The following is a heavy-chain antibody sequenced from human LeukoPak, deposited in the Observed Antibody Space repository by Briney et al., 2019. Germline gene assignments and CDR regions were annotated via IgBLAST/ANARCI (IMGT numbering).Heavy chain of an antibody. CDR2: IYRSGTT. CDR3: ARDGSSQGMGGTFYY. V-gene: IGHV4-4*07. CDR1: GGSISTYS. Sequence: SETLSLTCIVSGGSISTYSWSWIPQPAGKGLEWIGRIYRSGTTNYNPSLKSRVTMSVDTSKNQFSLKLTSVTAADMAVYYCARDGSSQGMGGTFYYWGQGTQVTVSS. D-gene: IGHD6-19*01. J-gene: IGHJ4*02.